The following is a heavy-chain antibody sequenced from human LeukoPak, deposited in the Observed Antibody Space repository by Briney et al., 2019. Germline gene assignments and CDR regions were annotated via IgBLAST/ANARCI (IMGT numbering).Heavy chain of an antibody. V-gene: IGHV3-21*04. Sequence: GGSLRLSCAASGFTFSSYSMNWVRQVPGKGLEWVSSISSSSSYIYYADSVKGRFTISRDNAKNSLYLQMNSLRAADTAVYYCARATTVATFDCWGQGTLVTVSS. J-gene: IGHJ4*02. CDR1: GFTFSSYS. CDR2: ISSSSSYI. CDR3: ARATTVATFDC. D-gene: IGHD4-17*01.